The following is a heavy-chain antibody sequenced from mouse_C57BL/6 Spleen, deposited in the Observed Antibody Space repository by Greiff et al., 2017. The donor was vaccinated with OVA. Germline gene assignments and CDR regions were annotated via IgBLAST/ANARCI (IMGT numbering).Heavy chain of an antibody. V-gene: IGHV1-63*01. D-gene: IGHD1-1*01. CDR3: ARGYGSSYGY. CDR1: GYTFNNYW. J-gene: IGHJ2*01. Sequence: QVQLQQSGAALVRPGTSVKMSCKASGYTFNNYWIGWAKQRPGHGLEWIGDIYPGGGYTNYNEKFKGKATLTADKSSSTAYMQFSSLTSEDSAIYYCARGYGSSYGYWGQGTTLTVSS. CDR2: IYPGGGYT.